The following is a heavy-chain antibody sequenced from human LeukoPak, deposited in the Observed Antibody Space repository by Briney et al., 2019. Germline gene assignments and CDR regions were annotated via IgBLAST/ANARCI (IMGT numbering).Heavy chain of an antibody. CDR1: GFSFSDYA. CDR2: ISGSGGST. D-gene: IGHD1-26*01. J-gene: IGHJ6*03. Sequence: GGSLRLSCAASGFSFSDYAMSWVRQVPGKGLEWVSGISGSGGSTYYADSVKGRFTISRDNCKDTLYLQMNSLRAEDTALYYCAKGEDYYYSYYMDVWGKGTTVTISS. CDR3: AKGEDYYYSYYMDV. V-gene: IGHV3-23*01.